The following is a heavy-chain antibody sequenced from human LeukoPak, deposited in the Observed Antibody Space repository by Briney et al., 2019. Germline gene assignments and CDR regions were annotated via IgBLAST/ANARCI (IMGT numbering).Heavy chain of an antibody. V-gene: IGHV4-59*13. Sequence: SETLSLTCTVSGASTSSYYWSWIGQPPGKGRGWIGYIYYSGSTNYNPSLKSRVTISVDTSKNQFSLKLSSVTAADTAVYYCARTPHYYGSGSYFNYWGQGTLVTVSS. D-gene: IGHD3-10*01. CDR2: IYYSGST. J-gene: IGHJ4*02. CDR3: ARTPHYYGSGSYFNY. CDR1: GASTSSYY.